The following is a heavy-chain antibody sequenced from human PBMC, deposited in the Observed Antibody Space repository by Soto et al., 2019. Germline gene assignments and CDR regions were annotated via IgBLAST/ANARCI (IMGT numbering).Heavy chain of an antibody. Sequence: GGSLRLSCAASGFTFSSYAMSWVRQAPGKGLEWVSAISGSGGSTYYADSVKGRFTISRDNSKNTLYLQMNSLRAEDTAVYYCAKVERRLRLGELSLSRASGWFDPWGQGTLVTVSS. CDR3: AKVERRLRLGELSLSRASGWFDP. J-gene: IGHJ5*02. CDR1: GFTFSSYA. CDR2: ISGSGGST. D-gene: IGHD3-16*02. V-gene: IGHV3-23*01.